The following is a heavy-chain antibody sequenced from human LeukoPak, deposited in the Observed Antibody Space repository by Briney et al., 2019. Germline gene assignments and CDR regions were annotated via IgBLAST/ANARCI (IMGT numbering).Heavy chain of an antibody. CDR2: IGAYNGNT. CDR1: GYTFTSYG. D-gene: IGHD2-2*01. V-gene: IGHV1-18*01. CDR3: ARTYCSSTSCWYGSYYFDY. J-gene: IGHJ4*02. Sequence: ASVKVSCKASGYTFTSYGISWVRQAPGQGLEWMGWIGAYNGNTNYAQKLQGRVTMTTDTSTSTAYMELRSLRSDDTAVYYCARTYCSSTSCWYGSYYFDYWGQGTLVTVSS.